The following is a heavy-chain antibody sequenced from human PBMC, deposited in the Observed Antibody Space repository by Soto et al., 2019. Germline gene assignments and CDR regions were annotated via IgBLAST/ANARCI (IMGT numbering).Heavy chain of an antibody. D-gene: IGHD2-2*03. V-gene: IGHV3-23*01. Sequence: EVQLLDSGGDLAQPGGSLRLSCTASGFTFSSFGMAWVRQAPGKGLEWVSAISGSGDSSYYADSVKDRFTISRDNPTNTLYLQMNNLRAEDTAVYYCAKVDIGMFSHKHHFDHWGQGTQVTVSS. CDR2: ISGSGDSS. J-gene: IGHJ4*02. CDR3: AKVDIGMFSHKHHFDH. CDR1: GFTFSSFG.